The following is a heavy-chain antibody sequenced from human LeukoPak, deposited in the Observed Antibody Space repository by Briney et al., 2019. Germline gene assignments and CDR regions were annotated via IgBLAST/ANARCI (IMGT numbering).Heavy chain of an antibody. J-gene: IGHJ5*02. V-gene: IGHV4-34*01. Sequence: SETLSLTCAVYGGSFSGYYWSWIRQPPGKGLEWIGEINHSGSTNYNPSLKSRVTISVDTSKNQFSLKLSPVTAADTAVYYCTRGGSAVLRFLEWLPQNWFDPWGQGTLVTVSS. CDR1: GGSFSGYY. CDR2: INHSGST. CDR3: TRGGSAVLRFLEWLPQNWFDP. D-gene: IGHD3-3*01.